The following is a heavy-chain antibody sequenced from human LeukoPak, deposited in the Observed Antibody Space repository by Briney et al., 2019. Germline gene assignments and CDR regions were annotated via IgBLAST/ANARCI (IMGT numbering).Heavy chain of an antibody. CDR1: GFILSSYA. Sequence: PGGSLRLSCAASGFILSSYAMSWVRQAPGKGLEWVSAISSTDAGTYHADSVRGRFTISRDSSKNTLYLQMNSLRAEDAAVYYCAKAPVTSCRGAYCYPFDYWGQGTLVTVSS. CDR3: AKAPVTSCRGAYCYPFDY. D-gene: IGHD2-21*01. J-gene: IGHJ4*02. CDR2: ISSTDAGT. V-gene: IGHV3-23*01.